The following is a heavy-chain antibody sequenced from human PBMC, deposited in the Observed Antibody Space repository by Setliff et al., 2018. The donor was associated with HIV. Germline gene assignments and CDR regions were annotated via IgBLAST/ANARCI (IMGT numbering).Heavy chain of an antibody. CDR1: GGSISSGGYY. CDR2: IHYSGNT. J-gene: IGHJ1*01. D-gene: IGHD6-13*01. Sequence: TLSLTCTVSGGSISSGGYYWSWIRQHPGKGLEWIGYIHYSGNTYNNPSLNSRISISLDTSKNQISLRLSSVTAADTAIYYCARVPPSSWYVTTQRTKEYFHHWGQGTLVTVSS. V-gene: IGHV4-31*03. CDR3: ARVPPSSWYVTTQRTKEYFHH.